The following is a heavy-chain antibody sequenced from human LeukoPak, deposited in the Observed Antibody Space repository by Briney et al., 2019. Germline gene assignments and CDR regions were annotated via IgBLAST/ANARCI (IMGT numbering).Heavy chain of an antibody. CDR1: GYSFMTYW. CDR3: ARLSMIDTFDI. J-gene: IGHJ3*02. Sequence: GESLKISCQASGYSFMTYWIGWVRQMPGKGLEWMAVIYPGDSDTKYSPSFQDQVTISADKSINTAYLHWRSLKASDTAMYYCARLSMIDTFDIWGLGTVVTVSS. CDR2: IYPGDSDT. D-gene: IGHD3-22*01. V-gene: IGHV5-51*01.